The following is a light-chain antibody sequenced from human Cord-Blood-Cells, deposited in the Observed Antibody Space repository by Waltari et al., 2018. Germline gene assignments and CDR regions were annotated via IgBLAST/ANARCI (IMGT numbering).Light chain of an antibody. CDR3: CSYAGSYTWV. Sequence: QSALTQPRSVSGSPGQSVTLSCTGTSRDVGGYNYVSWYQQHPGKAPKHMIYDVSKRPSGVPDRFSGSKSGNTASLTISGLQAEDEADYYCCSYAGSYTWVFGGGTKLTVL. CDR1: SRDVGGYNY. V-gene: IGLV2-11*01. J-gene: IGLJ3*02. CDR2: DVS.